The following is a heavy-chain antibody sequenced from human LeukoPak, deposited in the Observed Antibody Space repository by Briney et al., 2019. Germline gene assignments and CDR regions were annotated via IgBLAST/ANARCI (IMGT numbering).Heavy chain of an antibody. CDR3: ARDQWLVRDHYMDV. V-gene: IGHV4-39*07. Sequence: SETLSLTCTVSGGSISSSSYYWGWIRQPPGKGLEWIGSIYYSGSTYYNPSLKSRVTISVDTSKNQFSLKLSSVTAADTAVYYCARDQWLVRDHYMDVWGKGTTVTVSS. D-gene: IGHD6-19*01. J-gene: IGHJ6*03. CDR1: GGSISSSSYY. CDR2: IYYSGST.